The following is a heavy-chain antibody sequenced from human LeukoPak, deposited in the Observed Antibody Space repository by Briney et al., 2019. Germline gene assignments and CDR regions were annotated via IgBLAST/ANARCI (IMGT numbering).Heavy chain of an antibody. V-gene: IGHV3-23*01. CDR2: ISGSGGST. Sequence: GGSLRLSCAASGFTFSSFARSWVRQAPGKGLEWVSAISGSGGSTYYADSVKGRFTISRDNSKYTLYLQMNSLRAEDTAVYYCAKDPTRPIAVAGTFDYWGQGTLVTVSS. CDR1: GFTFSSFA. D-gene: IGHD6-19*01. CDR3: AKDPTRPIAVAGTFDY. J-gene: IGHJ4*02.